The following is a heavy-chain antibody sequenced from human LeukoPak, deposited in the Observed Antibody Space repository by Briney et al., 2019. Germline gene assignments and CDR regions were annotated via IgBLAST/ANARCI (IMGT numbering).Heavy chain of an antibody. V-gene: IGHV1-46*01. J-gene: IGHJ4*02. CDR1: GYTLTNYY. D-gene: IGHD2/OR15-2a*01. Sequence: ASVKVSCKASGYTLTNYYMHWVRQAPGQGLEWMGIINPNGGSTTYAQKFHGRVTMTRDTSTSTVYMELSSLRSDDTAVYYCARVVGRLLLSSFDYWGQGTLVTVSS. CDR2: INPNGGST. CDR3: ARVVGRLLLSSFDY.